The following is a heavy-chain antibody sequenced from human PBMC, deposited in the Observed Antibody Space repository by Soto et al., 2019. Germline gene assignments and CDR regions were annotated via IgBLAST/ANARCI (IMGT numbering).Heavy chain of an antibody. CDR1: GFSLSTYGMG. CDR3: EHVFLSGIDHYCGY. J-gene: IGHJ4*02. Sequence: QITLKESGPTLVKPTQTLTLTCTFSGFSLSTYGMGMGWIRQPPGKAPEWLSVIYLDDDMRYSPSLKSSLTITQDTSKSQVVLTMTDFDPVDTATYSCEHVFLSGIDHYCGYWGRGSVVTVPS. D-gene: IGHD6-25*01. V-gene: IGHV2-5*02. CDR2: IYLDDDM.